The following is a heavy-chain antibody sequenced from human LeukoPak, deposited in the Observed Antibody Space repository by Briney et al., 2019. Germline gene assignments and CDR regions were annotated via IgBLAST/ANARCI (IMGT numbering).Heavy chain of an antibody. CDR2: MKPNSGDT. V-gene: IGHV1-8*01. J-gene: IGHJ4*02. D-gene: IGHD6-13*01. CDR3: ARGPPENSSSGY. CDR1: GYTFNSYD. Sequence: GVSVNVPHKASGYTFNSYDISWVRQATGQGLEWMGWMKPNSGDTGYAQKFQGRVTMTRNTSLSTAYMELTNLRSEDTAVYYCARGPPENSSSGYWHREPLVTVSS.